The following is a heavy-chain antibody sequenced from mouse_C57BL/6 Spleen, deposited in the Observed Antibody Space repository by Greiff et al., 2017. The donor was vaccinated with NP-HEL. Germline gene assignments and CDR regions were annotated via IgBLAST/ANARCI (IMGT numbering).Heavy chain of an antibody. D-gene: IGHD2-4*01. CDR2: ISDGGSYT. CDR3: AREGDYDPPWFAY. V-gene: IGHV5-4*01. Sequence: EVQVVESGGGLVKPGGSLKLSCAASGFTFSSYAMSWVRQTPEKRLEWVATISDGGSYTYYPDNVKGRFTISRDNAKNNLYLQMSHLKSEDTAMYYCAREGDYDPPWFAYWGQRTLVTVSA. J-gene: IGHJ3*01. CDR1: GFTFSSYA.